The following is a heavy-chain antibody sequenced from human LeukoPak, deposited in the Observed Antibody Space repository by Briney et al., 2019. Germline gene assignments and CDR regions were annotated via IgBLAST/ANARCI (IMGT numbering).Heavy chain of an antibody. J-gene: IGHJ4*02. D-gene: IGHD3-3*01. CDR2: INPSGGST. V-gene: IGHV1-46*01. Sequence: ASVKVSCRASGYTCTSYYMHWVRQAPGQGLEWMGIINPSGGSTSYAQKFQGRVTMTRNTSISTAYMELSSLRSEDTAVYYCARGDFWSGGTDYWGQGTLVTVSS. CDR1: GYTCTSYY. CDR3: ARGDFWSGGTDY.